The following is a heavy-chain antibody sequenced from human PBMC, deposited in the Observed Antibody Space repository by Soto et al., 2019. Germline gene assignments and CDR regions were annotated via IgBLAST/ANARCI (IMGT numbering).Heavy chain of an antibody. CDR3: ARYRREAVAGYTLDN. CDR2: VYNSGST. CDR1: GGSISSNY. Sequence: WETLSLTCTVSGGSISSNYWTWIRQPPGKGLEWIGYVYNSGSTNYNPSLKSRVTISEDTSKSQFSLKVNSMTAADTAVYYCARYRREAVAGYTLDNWGQGILVTVSS. V-gene: IGHV4-59*01. D-gene: IGHD6-13*01. J-gene: IGHJ4*02.